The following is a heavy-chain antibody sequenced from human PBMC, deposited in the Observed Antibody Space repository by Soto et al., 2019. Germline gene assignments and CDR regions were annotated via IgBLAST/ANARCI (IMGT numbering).Heavy chain of an antibody. CDR3: AKNLPRTGRFEY. J-gene: IGHJ4*02. Sequence: SEPLSLTCTLSGASITSTADFCAWIRQPPGRGLEWGGSIYYSGKSRYNRSLKNRVTISVDRSKNQFSLQMTSVTAADTAVYYGAKNLPRTGRFEYWGQGTLVT. V-gene: IGHV4-39*01. CDR1: GASITSTADF. CDR2: IYYSGKS.